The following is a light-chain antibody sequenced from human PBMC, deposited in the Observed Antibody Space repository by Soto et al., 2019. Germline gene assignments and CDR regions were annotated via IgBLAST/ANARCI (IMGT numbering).Light chain of an antibody. CDR3: QQRET. J-gene: IGKJ1*01. CDR2: AAS. CDR1: QSISSY. Sequence: IRMTQSPSSFSASTGDRVTITCRASQSISSYLNWYQQKPGKAPKLLIYAASSLQSGVPSRFSGSGSGTDFTLTISSLQPEDFATYYCQQRETFGQGTKVDIK. V-gene: IGKV1-39*01.